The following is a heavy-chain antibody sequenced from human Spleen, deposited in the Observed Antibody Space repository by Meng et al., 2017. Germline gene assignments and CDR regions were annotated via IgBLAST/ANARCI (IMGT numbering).Heavy chain of an antibody. D-gene: IGHD6-19*01. J-gene: IGHJ4*02. CDR3: ARDDGSGWSSLDY. Sequence: GGSLRLSCAASGFTFSNAWMTWVRQAPGKGLEWVANIKQDGSEKYYVDSVKGRFTISRDNAKNSLYLQMNSLRAEDTAVYYCARDDGSGWSSLDYWGQGTLVTVSS. V-gene: IGHV3-7*01. CDR1: GFTFSNAW. CDR2: IKQDGSEK.